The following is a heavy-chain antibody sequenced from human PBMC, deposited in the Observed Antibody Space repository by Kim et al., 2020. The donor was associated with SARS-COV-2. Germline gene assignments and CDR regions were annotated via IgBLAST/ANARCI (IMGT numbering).Heavy chain of an antibody. CDR2: ISGSGGST. D-gene: IGHD3-22*01. CDR1: GFTFSSYA. CDR3: AASESITMIVVSYGMDV. J-gene: IGHJ6*02. Sequence: GGSLRLSCAASGFTFSSYAMSWVRQAPGKGLEWVSAISGSGGSTYYADSVKGRFTISRDNSKNTLYLQMNSLRAEDTAVYYCAASESITMIVVSYGMDVWGQGTTVTVSS. V-gene: IGHV3-23*01.